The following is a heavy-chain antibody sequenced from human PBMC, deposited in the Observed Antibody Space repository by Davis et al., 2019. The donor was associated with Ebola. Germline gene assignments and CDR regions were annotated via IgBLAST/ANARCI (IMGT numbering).Heavy chain of an antibody. CDR3: ASSGRGITMVRGDYGMDV. Sequence: ASVKVSCKASGYTFTSYAMHWVRQAPGQRLEWMGWINAGNGNTKYSQKFQGRVTITRDTSASTAYMELSSLRSEDTAVYYCASSGRGITMVRGDYGMDVWGQGTTVTVSS. J-gene: IGHJ6*02. CDR1: GYTFTSYA. CDR2: INAGNGNT. V-gene: IGHV1-3*01. D-gene: IGHD3-10*01.